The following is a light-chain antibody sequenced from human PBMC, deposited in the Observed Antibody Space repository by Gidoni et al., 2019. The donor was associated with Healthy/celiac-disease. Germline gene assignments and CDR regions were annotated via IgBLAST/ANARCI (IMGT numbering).Light chain of an antibody. Sequence: SALTQPASVSGSPGQSITISCTGTSSDVGSYNLVSWYQQHPGKAPKLMIYEGSKRPSGVSNRFSGSKSGNTASLTISGLQAEDKADYYCCSYAGSSTRVVFGGGTKLTVL. J-gene: IGLJ2*01. CDR2: EGS. CDR1: SSDVGSYNL. CDR3: CSYAGSSTRVV. V-gene: IGLV2-23*01.